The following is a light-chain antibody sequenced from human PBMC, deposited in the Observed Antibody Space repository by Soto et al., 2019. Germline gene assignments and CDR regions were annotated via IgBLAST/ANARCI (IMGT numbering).Light chain of an antibody. CDR3: CSYAGSQV. J-gene: IGLJ2*01. CDR2: EGS. CDR1: SSDVGSYNL. V-gene: IGLV2-23*01. Sequence: QSVLTQPASVSGSPGQSITISCTGTSSDVGSYNLVSWYQQHPGKAPKLMIYEGSKRPSGVSNRFSGSKSGNTASLTISGLKAENKADYYGCSYAGSQVFAGGTKLP.